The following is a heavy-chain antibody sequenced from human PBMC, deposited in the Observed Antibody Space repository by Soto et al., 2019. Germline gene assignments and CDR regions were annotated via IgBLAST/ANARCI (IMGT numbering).Heavy chain of an antibody. D-gene: IGHD3-10*01. V-gene: IGHV4-39*01. CDR1: GGSISSSSYY. Sequence: SETLSLTCTVSGGSISSSSYYWGWIRQPPGKGLEWIGSIYYSGSTYYNPSLKSRVTISVDTSKNQFSLKLSSVTAADTAVYYCAFDYLTMVRGVIPDYFDYWGQGTLVTVSS. CDR3: AFDYLTMVRGVIPDYFDY. J-gene: IGHJ4*02. CDR2: IYYSGST.